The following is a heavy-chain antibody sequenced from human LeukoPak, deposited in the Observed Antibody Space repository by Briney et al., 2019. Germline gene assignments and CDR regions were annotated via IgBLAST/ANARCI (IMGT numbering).Heavy chain of an antibody. CDR1: GYIFTDYY. J-gene: IGHJ4*02. Sequence: ASVKVSCKASGYIFTDYYMHWVRQAPEQGLEWMGIINPSGGSPSYAQKFQGRVTLTRDTSTSTVYMDLSSLRSEDTAVYYCARRGYCISTSCSLDYWGQGTLVTVSS. V-gene: IGHV1-46*01. D-gene: IGHD2-2*01. CDR3: ARRGYCISTSCSLDY. CDR2: INPSGGSP.